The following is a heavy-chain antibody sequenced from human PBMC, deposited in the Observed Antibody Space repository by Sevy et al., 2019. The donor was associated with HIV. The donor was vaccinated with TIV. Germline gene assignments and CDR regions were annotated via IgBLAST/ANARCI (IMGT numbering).Heavy chain of an antibody. J-gene: IGHJ4*02. CDR2: IIASAGNA. Sequence: ASVKVSCKASGGTFSTYIISWVRQAPRQGLEWMGGIIASAGNANYAQNFQGRVTFTADESTSTAYMQMSSLRSEDTAIYYCARLYPCGGACYYFDYWGQGTLVTVSS. CDR1: GGTFSTYI. CDR3: ARLYPCGGACYYFDY. V-gene: IGHV1-69*13. D-gene: IGHD2-21*02.